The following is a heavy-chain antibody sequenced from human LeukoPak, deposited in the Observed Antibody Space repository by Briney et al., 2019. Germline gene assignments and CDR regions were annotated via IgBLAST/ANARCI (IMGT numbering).Heavy chain of an antibody. D-gene: IGHD4-17*01. CDR1: GGSISSYY. CDR3: ARATTVTTGHAFDI. J-gene: IGHJ3*02. V-gene: IGHV4-59*01. Sequence: SGTLSLTCTVSGGSISSYYWSWIRQPPGKGLEWIGYIYYSGSTNYNPSLKSRVTISVDTSKNQFSLNLSSVTAADTAVYYCARATTVTTGHAFDIWGQGTMVTVSS. CDR2: IYYSGST.